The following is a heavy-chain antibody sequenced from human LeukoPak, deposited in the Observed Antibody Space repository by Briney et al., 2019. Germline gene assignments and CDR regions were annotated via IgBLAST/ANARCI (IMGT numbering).Heavy chain of an antibody. D-gene: IGHD3-22*01. V-gene: IGHV3-48*04. CDR1: GFTFSSYS. CDR3: ARDLYDYDSSGPHLDDY. Sequence: GGSLRLSCAASGFTFSSYSMNWVRQAPGKGLEWVSYISSSSSTIYYADSVKGRFTISRDNAKNSLYLQMNSLRAEDTAVYYCARDLYDYDSSGPHLDDYWGQGTLVTVSS. CDR2: ISSSSSTI. J-gene: IGHJ4*02.